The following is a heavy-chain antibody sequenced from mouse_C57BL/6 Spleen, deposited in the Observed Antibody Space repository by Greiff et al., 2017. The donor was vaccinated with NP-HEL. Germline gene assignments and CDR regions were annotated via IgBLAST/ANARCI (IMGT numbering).Heavy chain of an antibody. J-gene: IGHJ4*01. D-gene: IGHD1-1*02. V-gene: IGHV1-4*01. Sequence: QVQLQQSGAELARPGASVKMSCKASGYTFTSYTMHWVKQRPGQGLEWIGYINPSSGYTKYNQKFKDKATLTADKSTSTAYMQLSSLTSEDSAVYYCARGGGNYDAMDYWGQGTSVTVSS. CDR1: GYTFTSYT. CDR2: INPSSGYT. CDR3: ARGGGNYDAMDY.